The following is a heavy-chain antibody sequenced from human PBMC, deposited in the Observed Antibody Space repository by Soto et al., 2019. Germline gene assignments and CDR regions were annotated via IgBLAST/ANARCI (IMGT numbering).Heavy chain of an antibody. D-gene: IGHD5-12*01. CDR3: ASLYSGYDRAGFDY. CDR1: GGSISSSSYY. V-gene: IGHV4-39*01. CDR2: IYYSGST. Sequence: SETLSLTCTVSGGSISSSSYYWGWIRQPPGKGLEWIGSIYYSGSTYYNPSLKSRVTISVDTSKNQFSLKLSSVTAADTAVYYCASLYSGYDRAGFDYWGQGTLVTVSS. J-gene: IGHJ4*02.